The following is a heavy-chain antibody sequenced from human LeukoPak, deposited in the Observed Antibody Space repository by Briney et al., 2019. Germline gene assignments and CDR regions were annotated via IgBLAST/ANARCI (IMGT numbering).Heavy chain of an antibody. D-gene: IGHD6-19*01. J-gene: IGHJ4*02. CDR1: GYTFTSYD. V-gene: IGHV1-8*01. CDR2: MNPNSGNT. Sequence: ASVKVSCKASGYTFTSYDINWVRQATGQGLEWMGWMNPNSGNTGYAQKFQGRVTMTRNTSISTAYMELSSLRSEDTAVYYCARSRGIAVAGTGEDYWDQGTLVTVSS. CDR3: ARSRGIAVAGTGEDY.